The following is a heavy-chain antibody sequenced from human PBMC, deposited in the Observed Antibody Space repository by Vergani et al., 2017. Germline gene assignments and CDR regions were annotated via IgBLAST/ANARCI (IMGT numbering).Heavy chain of an antibody. CDR3: TTDLTYYDILTGTN. CDR2: IKSQIDGGTT. D-gene: IGHD3-9*01. Sequence: EVQLLESGGGLVQPGGSLRLSCAASGFSFSNAWMTWVRQGPGKGLEWVGRIKSQIDGGTTDYAAPVKGRFTISRDDSTNMLYLHMNSLKTEDTAVYYCTTDLTYYDILTGTNWGQGTLVTVSS. V-gene: IGHV3-15*01. J-gene: IGHJ4*02. CDR1: GFSFSNAW.